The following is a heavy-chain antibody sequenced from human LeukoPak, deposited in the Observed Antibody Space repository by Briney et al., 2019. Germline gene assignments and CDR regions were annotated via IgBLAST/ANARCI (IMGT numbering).Heavy chain of an antibody. CDR1: DGSISSSSYY. CDR3: ARHATTIGGFDY. CDR2: IYYSGST. D-gene: IGHD3-22*01. V-gene: IGHV4-39*01. J-gene: IGHJ4*02. Sequence: SETLSLTCTVSDGSISSSSYYWGWIRQPPGKGLEWIGSIYYSGSTYYNPSLKSRVTISVDTPKNQFSLKLSSVTAADTAVYYCARHATTIGGFDYWGQGTLVTVSS.